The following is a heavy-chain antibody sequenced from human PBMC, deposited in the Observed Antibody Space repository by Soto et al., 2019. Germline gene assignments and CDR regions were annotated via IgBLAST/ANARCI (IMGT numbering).Heavy chain of an antibody. Sequence: EVQLVESGGGLVQPGGSLRLSCAASGFTFSSYWMSWVRQAPGKGLEWVANIKQDGSEKYYVDSVKGRFTISRDNAKNALYLQINCLRAEDTAVYYCARSRNGDYGDYWGQGTLVTVSS. CDR3: ARSRNGDYGDY. CDR1: GFTFSSYW. CDR2: IKQDGSEK. J-gene: IGHJ4*02. D-gene: IGHD4-17*01. V-gene: IGHV3-7*01.